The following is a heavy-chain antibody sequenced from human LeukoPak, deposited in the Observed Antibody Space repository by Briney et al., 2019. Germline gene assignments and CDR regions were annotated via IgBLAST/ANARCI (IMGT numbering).Heavy chain of an antibody. Sequence: SVTVSCKASGGTFSSYAISWVRQAPGQGLEWMGRIIPILGIANYAQKFQGRVTITADKSTSTAYMELGSLRSEDTAVYYCARDSMVRGVIILLDYWGQGTLVTVSS. D-gene: IGHD3-10*01. J-gene: IGHJ4*02. V-gene: IGHV1-69*04. CDR1: GGTFSSYA. CDR3: ARDSMVRGVIILLDY. CDR2: IIPILGIA.